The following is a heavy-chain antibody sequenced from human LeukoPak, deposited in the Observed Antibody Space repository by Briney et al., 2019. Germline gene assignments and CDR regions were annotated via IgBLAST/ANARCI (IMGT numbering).Heavy chain of an antibody. J-gene: IGHJ3*02. CDR3: ARGSGLATIRGAFDI. CDR1: GGTFSSYA. CDR2: IIPICGGT. Sequence: ASVNDSCKASGGTFSSYAISWVRQAPGRGLEWMGGIIPICGGTNYAQKFQGRVTMTRDTSTSTVNMELRSLRSEDTAVYHCARGSGLATIRGAFDIWGLGTMVTVSS. D-gene: IGHD5-12*01. V-gene: IGHV1-69*05.